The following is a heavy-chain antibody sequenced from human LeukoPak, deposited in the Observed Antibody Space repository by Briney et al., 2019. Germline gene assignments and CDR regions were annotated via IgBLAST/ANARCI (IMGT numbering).Heavy chain of an antibody. CDR1: GFTFSSYG. Sequence: PGGSLRLSCAASGFTFSSYGMHWVRQAPGKGLEWVAVIWYDGSNKYYADSVKGRFTISRDNSKNTLYLQMNSLRAEDTAVYYCARDLLDWYAGGMDVWGQGTTVTVSS. J-gene: IGHJ6*02. V-gene: IGHV3-33*01. D-gene: IGHD3-9*01. CDR3: ARDLLDWYAGGMDV. CDR2: IWYDGSNK.